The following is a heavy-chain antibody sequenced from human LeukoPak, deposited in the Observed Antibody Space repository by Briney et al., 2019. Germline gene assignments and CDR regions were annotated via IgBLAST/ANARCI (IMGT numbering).Heavy chain of an antibody. CDR3: AKRVSYDSGSHFDY. D-gene: IGHD3-10*01. V-gene: IGHV3-23*01. Sequence: GGSLRLSCAASGFTFSTYAMNWVRQAPEKGLEWVSTISVSGGSTYYADSVKGRFTISRDNSKNTLYLQMNSLRAEGTAVYYCAKRVSYDSGSHFDYWGQGTLVTVSS. J-gene: IGHJ4*02. CDR1: GFTFSTYA. CDR2: ISVSGGST.